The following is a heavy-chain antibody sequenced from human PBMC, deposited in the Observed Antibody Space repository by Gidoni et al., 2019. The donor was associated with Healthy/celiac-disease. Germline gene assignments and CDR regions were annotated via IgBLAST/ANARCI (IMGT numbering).Heavy chain of an antibody. CDR3: AKDILHPFDY. J-gene: IGHJ4*02. CDR1: GFPFAEYS. CDR2: IRWNSGSI. V-gene: IGHV3-9*01. Sequence: VQLVESGGGLVHPGRSLRLSCAASGFPFAEYSMLWVRQAPGKGLEWVSGIRWNSGSIGYADSVKGRFTISRDNAKNSLYLQMNSLRAEDTALYYCAKDILHPFDYWGQGTLVTVSS.